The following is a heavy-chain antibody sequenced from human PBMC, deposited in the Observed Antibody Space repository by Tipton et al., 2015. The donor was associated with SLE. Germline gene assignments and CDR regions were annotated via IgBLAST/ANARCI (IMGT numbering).Heavy chain of an antibody. Sequence: TLSLTCTVSGDSFSSSFGSYYWNWIRQSPGKGLEWIGNIYYSGNTNYNPSLKSRVTMSVDTSKNQFSLKLSSVTAADTAVYYCARHSASVPVVAYFYFGVDVWGLGTTVTVSS. CDR3: ARHSASVPVVAYFYFGVDV. D-gene: IGHD2-2*01. CDR2: IYYSGNT. V-gene: IGHV4-61*01. J-gene: IGHJ6*02. CDR1: GDSFSSSFGSYY.